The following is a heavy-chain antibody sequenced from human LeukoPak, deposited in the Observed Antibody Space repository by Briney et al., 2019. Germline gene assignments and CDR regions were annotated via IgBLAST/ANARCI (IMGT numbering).Heavy chain of an antibody. CDR3: ARRGVLWFGELFYYGMDV. CDR1: GFTFSSYA. J-gene: IGHJ6*02. D-gene: IGHD3-10*01. CDR2: ISCSGGST. V-gene: IGHV3-23*01. Sequence: GGSLGLSCAASGFTFSSYAMSWVRQAPGKGLEWVSGISCSGGSTYYADSVKGRFTISRDNSKNTLYLQMNSLRAEDTAVYYCARRGVLWFGELFYYGMDVWGQGTTVTVSS.